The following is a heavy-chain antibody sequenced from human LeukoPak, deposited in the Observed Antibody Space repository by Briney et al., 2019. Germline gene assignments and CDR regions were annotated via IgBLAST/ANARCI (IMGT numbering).Heavy chain of an antibody. Sequence: GGSLRLSCVASDFNVSSNCMTWVRQAPGKGLEWVSIIYSGGNTYYAASVKGRFTISRDTSKNNLYLQMNSLRAADTAVYYCAISGYWDQGALAT. CDR3: AISGY. V-gene: IGHV3-53*01. CDR1: DFNVSSNC. CDR2: IYSGGNT. J-gene: IGHJ4*02. D-gene: IGHD3-10*01.